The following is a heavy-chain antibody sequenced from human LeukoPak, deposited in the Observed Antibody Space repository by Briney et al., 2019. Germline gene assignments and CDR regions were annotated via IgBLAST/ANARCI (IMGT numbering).Heavy chain of an antibody. CDR3: ARQGTAYNWNDRPIDY. V-gene: IGHV4-39*01. J-gene: IGHJ4*02. CDR1: GGSISSSSYY. CDR2: IYYSGST. D-gene: IGHD1-1*01. Sequence: SETLSLTCTVSGGSISSSSYYWGWLRQPPGKGLGGIGSIYYSGSTYYNPSLKSRVTISVETSKNKCSLKKRSVDAADTAVYYCARQGTAYNWNDRPIDYWGQGTLVTVSS.